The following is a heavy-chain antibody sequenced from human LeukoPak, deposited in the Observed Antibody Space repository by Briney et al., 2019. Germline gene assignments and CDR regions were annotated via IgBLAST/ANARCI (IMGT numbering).Heavy chain of an antibody. CDR3: ARGGTRWLPFFDY. Sequence: SETLSLTCTVSGGSISSSSYYWGWIRQPPGKGLEWIGSIYYSGSTYYNPSLKSRVTISVDTSKNQFSLKLSSVTAADTAVYYCARGGTRWLPFFDYWGQGTLVTVTS. CDR1: GGSISSSSYY. J-gene: IGHJ4*02. V-gene: IGHV4-39*01. D-gene: IGHD5-24*01. CDR2: IYYSGST.